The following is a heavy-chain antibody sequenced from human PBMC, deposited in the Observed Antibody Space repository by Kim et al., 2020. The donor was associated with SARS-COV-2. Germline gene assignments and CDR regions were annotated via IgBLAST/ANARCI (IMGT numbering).Heavy chain of an antibody. Sequence: GGSLRLSCAASAFTFSSYEMNWVRQAPGKGLEWIAHITSSGSTIKYADSVRGRFTVSRDNAKNSLFLHMNSLRVEDTAVYYCVREGSVASFIYYFYYMDVWGKGTTVTVSS. J-gene: IGHJ6*03. CDR3: VREGSVASFIYYFYYMDV. CDR1: AFTFSSYE. D-gene: IGHD6-19*01. V-gene: IGHV3-48*03. CDR2: ITSSGSTI.